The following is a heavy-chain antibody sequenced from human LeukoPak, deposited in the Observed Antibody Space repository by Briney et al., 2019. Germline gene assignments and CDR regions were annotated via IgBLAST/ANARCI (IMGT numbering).Heavy chain of an antibody. CDR3: AELGITMIGGV. CDR1: GFTFSSYV. J-gene: IGHJ6*04. Sequence: QTGGSLRLSCAPSGFTFSSYVMNWVRQAPGKGVEWVSYISSSRSPIYYADSVKGRFTISRDNAKNSLYLQMNSLRAEDTAVYYCAELGITMIGGVWGKGTTVTISS. D-gene: IGHD3-10*02. V-gene: IGHV3-48*03. CDR2: ISSSRSPI.